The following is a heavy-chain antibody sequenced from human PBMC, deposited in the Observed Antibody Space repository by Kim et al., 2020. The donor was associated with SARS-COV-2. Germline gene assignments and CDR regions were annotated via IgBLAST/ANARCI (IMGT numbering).Heavy chain of an antibody. CDR1: GFTFSSYG. V-gene: IGHV3-30*18. CDR3: ANGYGGYYYDSSGPPGDI. J-gene: IGHJ3*02. CDR2: ISYDGSNK. D-gene: IGHD3-22*01. Sequence: GGSLRLSCAASGFTFSSYGMHWVRQAPGKGLEWVAVISYDGSNKYYADSVKGRFTISRDNSKNTLYLQMNSLRAEDTAVYYCANGYGGYYYDSSGPPGDIWGQGTMVTVSS.